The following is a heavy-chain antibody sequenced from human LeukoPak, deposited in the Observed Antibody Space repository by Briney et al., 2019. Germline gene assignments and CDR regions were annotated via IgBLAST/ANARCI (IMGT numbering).Heavy chain of an antibody. J-gene: IGHJ6*03. CDR1: GGSISISSYY. V-gene: IGHV4-61*01. CDR3: ARDRRYQLLNYYYYYMDV. D-gene: IGHD2-2*01. Sequence: PSETLSLTCTVSGGSISISSYYWSWIRQSPGKGLEWIGYVFYSGKTDYSPSLRSRVSISVDTSKNQFSLKLSSVTAADTAVYYCARDRRYQLLNYYYYYMDVWGKGTTVTVSS. CDR2: VFYSGKT.